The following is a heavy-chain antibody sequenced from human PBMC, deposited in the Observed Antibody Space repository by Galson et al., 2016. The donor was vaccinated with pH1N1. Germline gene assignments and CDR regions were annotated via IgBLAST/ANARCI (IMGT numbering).Heavy chain of an antibody. J-gene: IGHJ5*02. V-gene: IGHV1-2*04. Sequence: SVKVSCKASGYTFTAYYIHWVRQAPGQGLEWMGCINPNTGVTKYAQKFQGWVTMTRDTSISTANLELNRLRSNDTAVYYCARVRYRGSPAWFDPWGQGTLVTVSS. D-gene: IGHD1-26*01. CDR3: ARVRYRGSPAWFDP. CDR2: INPNTGVT. CDR1: GYTFTAYY.